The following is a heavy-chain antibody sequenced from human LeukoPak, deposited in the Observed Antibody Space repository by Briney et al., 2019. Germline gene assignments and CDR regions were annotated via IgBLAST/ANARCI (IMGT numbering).Heavy chain of an antibody. D-gene: IGHD1-26*01. J-gene: IGHJ6*03. CDR3: AREPIVGATYSYYMDV. Sequence: SETLSLTCTVSGGSISSYYWSWIRQPPGKGLEWIGYIYYSGSTNYNPSLKSRVTLSLDTSKNQFSLKLSSVTAADTAVYYCAREPIVGATYSYYMDVWGKGTTVTVSS. V-gene: IGHV4-59*12. CDR1: GGSISSYY. CDR2: IYYSGST.